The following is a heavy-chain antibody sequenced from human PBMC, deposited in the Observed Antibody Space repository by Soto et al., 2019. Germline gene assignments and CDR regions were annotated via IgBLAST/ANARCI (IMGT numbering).Heavy chain of an antibody. D-gene: IGHD1-26*01. CDR1: GGTFSSYT. CDR2: IIPILGIT. Sequence: QVQLVQSGAEVKKPGSSVKVSCKASGGTFSSYTISWVRQAPGQGLEWMGRIIPILGITNYAQKFQDRVTITADKSRNTAYMELSNLRSEDTAVYYCARGVGAAHYGMDVWGQGTTVIVSS. V-gene: IGHV1-69*02. J-gene: IGHJ6*02. CDR3: ARGVGAAHYGMDV.